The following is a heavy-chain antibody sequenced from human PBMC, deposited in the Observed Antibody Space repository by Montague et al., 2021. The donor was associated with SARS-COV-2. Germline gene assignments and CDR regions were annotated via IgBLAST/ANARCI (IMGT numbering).Heavy chain of an antibody. V-gene: IGHV4-59*13. CDR1: DGSINNYY. D-gene: IGHD2-21*01. CDR2: IYYSGSVTT. J-gene: IGHJ2*01. CDR3: ARRGGGEVFARFMYWYFDV. Sequence: SETLSLTCSVSDGSINNYYWGWVRQSPGKGLEWIGYIYYSGSVTTSYNPSLKSRVSISVDTSENQFSLKLTSVTAADTAVYYCARRGGGEVFARFMYWYFDVWGRGSLVTVSS.